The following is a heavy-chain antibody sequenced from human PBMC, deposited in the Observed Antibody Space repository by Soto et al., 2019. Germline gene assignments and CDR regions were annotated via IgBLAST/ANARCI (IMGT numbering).Heavy chain of an antibody. V-gene: IGHV1-69*12. CDR3: SRDRALTGQWLVRSGWDYYGMNV. CDR2: IIPIFGAA. D-gene: IGHD6-19*01. Sequence: QVQLVQSGTEVKKPGSSVKVSCKASVGTFSNYAVSWVRQAPGQGLEWMGGIIPIFGAAKYAQKCQGRVTITADETTSTAYMELSSMRTEGTAVYYLSRDRALTGQWLVRSGWDYYGMNVWGQGTTVTVSS. CDR1: VGTFSNYA. J-gene: IGHJ6*02.